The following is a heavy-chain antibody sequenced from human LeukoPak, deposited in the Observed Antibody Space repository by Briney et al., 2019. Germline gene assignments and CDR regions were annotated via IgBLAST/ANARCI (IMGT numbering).Heavy chain of an antibody. V-gene: IGHV4-34*01. Sequence: SETLSLTCAVYGGSFSGGFWTWIRQPPGKGLEWVGEINHSGSTNYNPSLKSRVTISLDTSKNQFSLKMSSVTAAGTAVYYCASDGGRRFSHWGQGTLVTVSS. D-gene: IGHD3-10*01. CDR3: ASDGGRRFSH. CDR1: GGSFSGGF. CDR2: INHSGST. J-gene: IGHJ4*02.